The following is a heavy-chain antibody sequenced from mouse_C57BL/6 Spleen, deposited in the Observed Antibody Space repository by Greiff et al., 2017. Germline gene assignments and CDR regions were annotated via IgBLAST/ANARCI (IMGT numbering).Heavy chain of an antibody. CDR1: GYTFTDYY. D-gene: IGHD2-10*01. V-gene: IGHV1-26*01. J-gene: IGHJ1*03. Sequence: EVQLQQSGPELVKPGASVKISCKASGYTFTDYYMNWVKQSHGKSLEWIGDINPNNGGTSYNQKFKGKATLTVDKSSSTAYMELRSLTSEDSAVYYCARPYYGNYPWYFDVWGTGTTVTVSS. CDR3: ARPYYGNYPWYFDV. CDR2: INPNNGGT.